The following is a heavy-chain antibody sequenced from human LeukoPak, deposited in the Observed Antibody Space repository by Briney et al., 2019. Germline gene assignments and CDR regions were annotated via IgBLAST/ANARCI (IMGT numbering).Heavy chain of an antibody. CDR3: ARTNGSHDAFDI. V-gene: IGHV1-46*01. CDR2: INPSGGST. Sequence: GASVKVSCKSSGYTFTSYNMHWVRQAPGQGLEWMGIINPSGGSTSYAQKFQGRVTTTRDTSTSTVYMELSSLRSEDTAVYYCARTNGSHDAFDIWGQGTMVTVSS. D-gene: IGHD2-8*01. J-gene: IGHJ3*02. CDR1: GYTFTSYN.